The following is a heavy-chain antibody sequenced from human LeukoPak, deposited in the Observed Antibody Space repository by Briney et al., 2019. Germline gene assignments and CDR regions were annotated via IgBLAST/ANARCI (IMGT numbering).Heavy chain of an antibody. D-gene: IGHD5-12*01. V-gene: IGHV3-23*01. CDR2: IIGSSGST. CDR1: GVSFNNYA. CDR3: AKGAYDYIEIAYFDY. J-gene: IGHJ4*02. Sequence: GGSLRLSCVASGVSFNNYAMNWVRQAPGGGLEWVSLIIGSSGSTFYADSVKGRFTISRDKSTNTLYLQMNSLRAEDTAVYYCAKGAYDYIEIAYFDYWGQGTLVTVSS.